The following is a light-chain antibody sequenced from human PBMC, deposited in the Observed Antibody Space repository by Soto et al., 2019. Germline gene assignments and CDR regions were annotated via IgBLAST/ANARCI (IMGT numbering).Light chain of an antibody. CDR2: DTT. CDR1: TGAVTNGHY. Sequence: QAVGTQDRSLTGSPGGTVTLTCVSSTGAVTNGHYPYLFQQKPGQAPRTLIYDTTNRHSWTPARFSGSLLGGKAALTLSGAQPEDEAEYYCLPSYNGPYVFGTGTKVTVL. V-gene: IGLV7-46*01. CDR3: LPSYNGPYV. J-gene: IGLJ1*01.